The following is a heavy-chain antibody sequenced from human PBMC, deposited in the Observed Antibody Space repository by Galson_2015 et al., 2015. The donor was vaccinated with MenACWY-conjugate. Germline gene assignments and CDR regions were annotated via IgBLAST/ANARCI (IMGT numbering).Heavy chain of an antibody. J-gene: IGHJ5*02. CDR3: ASGYGNHDH. D-gene: IGHD4-11*01. CDR2: IKEDGSEK. V-gene: IGHV3-7*01. CDR1: GFRFSTYW. Sequence: SLRLSCAASGFRFSTYWMSWVRQAPGKGLEWVANIKEDGSEKYYVDSVKGRFTISRDNARNSVYLQMNSLTAEDTAVYYCASGYGNHDHWGQGTLVTVSS.